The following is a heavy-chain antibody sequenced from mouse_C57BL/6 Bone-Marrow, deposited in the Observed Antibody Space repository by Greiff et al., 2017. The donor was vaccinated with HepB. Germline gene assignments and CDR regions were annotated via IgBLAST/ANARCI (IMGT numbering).Heavy chain of an antibody. V-gene: IGHV1-64*01. J-gene: IGHJ2*01. Sequence: QVQLQQPGAELVKPGASVKLSCKASGYTFTSYWMHWVKQRPGQGLEWIGMIHPNSGSTNYNEKFKSKATLTVDKSSSTAYMQLSSLTSEASAVYYCARCGDYDGVDYWGQGTTLTVSS. CDR3: ARCGDYDGVDY. CDR1: GYTFTSYW. D-gene: IGHD2-4*01. CDR2: IHPNSGST.